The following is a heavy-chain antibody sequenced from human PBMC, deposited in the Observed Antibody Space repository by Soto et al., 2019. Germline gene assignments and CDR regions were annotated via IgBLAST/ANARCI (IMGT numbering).Heavy chain of an antibody. CDR3: ARFLRTGPGYCSGGSCYYFDY. CDR1: GGSFSGYY. CDR2: INHSGST. V-gene: IGHV4-34*01. D-gene: IGHD2-15*01. Sequence: SETLSLTCAVYGGSFSGYYWSWIRQPPGKGLEWIGEINHSGSTNYNPSLRSRVTISVDTSKNQFSLKLSSVTAADTAVYYCARFLRTGPGYCSGGSCYYFDYWGQGTLVTVSS. J-gene: IGHJ4*02.